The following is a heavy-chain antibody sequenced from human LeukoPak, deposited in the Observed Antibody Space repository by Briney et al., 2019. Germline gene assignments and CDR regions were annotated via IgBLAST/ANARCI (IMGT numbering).Heavy chain of an antibody. CDR3: AKGIGHAAILTGSDAFDI. CDR2: ISYDGSNK. V-gene: IGHV3-30-3*01. Sequence: GGSLRLSCAASGFTFSSYAMHWVRQAPGKGLEWVAVISYDGSNKYYADSVKGRFTISRDNSKNTLYLQMNGLRAEDTAVYYCAKGIGHAAILTGSDAFDIWGQGTMVTVSS. J-gene: IGHJ3*02. D-gene: IGHD3-9*01. CDR1: GFTFSSYA.